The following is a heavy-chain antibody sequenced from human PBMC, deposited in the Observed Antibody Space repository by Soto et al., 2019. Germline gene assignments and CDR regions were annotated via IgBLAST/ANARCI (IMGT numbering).Heavy chain of an antibody. V-gene: IGHV4-30-4*01. J-gene: IGHJ5*02. CDR1: GGSVNSGDYY. CDR2: IFYSGTT. CDR3: ARDWVHERWFDP. D-gene: IGHD3-16*01. Sequence: QVQLQESGPGLVKPSQTLSLTCTVSGGSVNSGDYYWGWIRQSPGKGLEWIGSIFYSGTTHYNPSFKGRVTISIDTSKNQFSLRLTSMTVTDTAVYYCARDWVHERWFDPWGQGTLVTVSS.